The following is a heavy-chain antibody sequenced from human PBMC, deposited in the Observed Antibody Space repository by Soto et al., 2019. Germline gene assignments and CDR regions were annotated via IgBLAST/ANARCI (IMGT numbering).Heavy chain of an antibody. Sequence: LRLSCAASGFTFSAYSMSWLCQAPGKGLDWVSTISTTYKIYYTDSVNGRFTISRDNAQNSLYLEMNSLRVEDTAVYYCARDGSGWSRSPWGQGTLVTVSS. D-gene: IGHD6-19*01. CDR3: ARDGSGWSRSP. CDR2: ISTTYKI. J-gene: IGHJ5*02. CDR1: GFTFSAYS. V-gene: IGHV3-21*01.